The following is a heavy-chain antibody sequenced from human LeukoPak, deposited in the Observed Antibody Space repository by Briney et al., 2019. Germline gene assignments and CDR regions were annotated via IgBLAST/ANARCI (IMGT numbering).Heavy chain of an antibody. J-gene: IGHJ3*02. CDR1: GGSISSSSYY. CDR2: IYYSGST. Sequence: SETLSLTCTVSGGSISSSSYYWGWIRQPPGKGLEWIGSIYYSGSTYYNPSLKSRVTISVDTSKNQFSLKLSSVTAADTAVYYCATNFGGIAAAAENDAFDIWGQGTMVTVSS. D-gene: IGHD6-13*01. CDR3: ATNFGGIAAAAENDAFDI. V-gene: IGHV4-39*01.